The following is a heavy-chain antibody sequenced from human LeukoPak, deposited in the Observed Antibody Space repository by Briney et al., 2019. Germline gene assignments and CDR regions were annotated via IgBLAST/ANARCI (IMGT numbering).Heavy chain of an antibody. CDR1: GFTFSSYT. J-gene: IGHJ4*02. CDR2: ITRTSIYI. CDR3: AKGRWFGELLESFDY. V-gene: IGHV3-21*01. Sequence: PGGSLRLSCAASGFTFSSYTMTWVRQAPGKGLEWVSSITRTSIYIYYADSVKGRFTISRDNAKNSLYLQMNSLRAEDTAVYYCAKGRWFGELLESFDYWGQGTLVTVSS. D-gene: IGHD3-10*01.